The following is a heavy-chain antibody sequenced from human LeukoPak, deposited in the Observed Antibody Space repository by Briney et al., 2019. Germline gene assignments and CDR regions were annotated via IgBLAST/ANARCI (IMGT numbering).Heavy chain of an antibody. D-gene: IGHD6-13*01. Sequence: QPGRSLRLSCAASGFTFSSYGMHWVRQAPGKGLEWVAVIWYDGSNKYYADSVKGRFTISRDNSKNTLYLQMNSLRAKDTAVYYCARELSVVAAAAPIGYYYGMDVWGKGTTVTVSS. CDR3: ARELSVVAAAAPIGYYYGMDV. V-gene: IGHV3-33*01. CDR1: GFTFSSYG. CDR2: IWYDGSNK. J-gene: IGHJ6*04.